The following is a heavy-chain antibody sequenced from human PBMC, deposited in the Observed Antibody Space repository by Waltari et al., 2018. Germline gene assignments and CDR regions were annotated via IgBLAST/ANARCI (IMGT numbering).Heavy chain of an antibody. J-gene: IGHJ5*02. CDR3: AKGPAAIRGPHWFDP. CDR2: ISYDGSNK. Sequence: GKGLEWVAVISYDGSNKYYADSVKGRFTISRDNSKNTLYLQMNSLRAEDTAVYYCAKGPAAIRGPHWFDPWGQGTLVTVSS. D-gene: IGHD2-2*02. V-gene: IGHV3-30*18.